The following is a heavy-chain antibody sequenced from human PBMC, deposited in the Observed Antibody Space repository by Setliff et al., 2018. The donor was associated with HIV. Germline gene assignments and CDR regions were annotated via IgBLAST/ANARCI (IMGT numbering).Heavy chain of an antibody. CDR2: INHSGST. Sequence: SETLSLTCAVYGASFSGYYWSWVRQPPGKGLEWIGEINHSGSTNYNPSLKSRVTISVDTSKNQFSLKLRSVTVADTAVYYCARQWRDQYNSGVSTEYFQHWGLGTLVTVSS. CDR3: ARQWRDQYNSGVSTEYFQH. D-gene: IGHD3-22*01. J-gene: IGHJ1*01. V-gene: IGHV4-34*01. CDR1: GASFSGYY.